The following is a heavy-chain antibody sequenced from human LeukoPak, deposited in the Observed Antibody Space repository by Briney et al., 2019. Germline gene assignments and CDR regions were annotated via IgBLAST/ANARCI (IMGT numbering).Heavy chain of an antibody. CDR3: AKDETTWVTTPNY. D-gene: IGHD4-17*01. CDR2: ISNGGSTI. CDR1: GFTFSSYS. J-gene: IGHJ4*02. V-gene: IGHV3-48*04. Sequence: PGGSLRLPCAASGFTFSSYSMNWVRQAPGKGLEWVSYISNGGSTINYADSVKGRFTISRDNAKNSLYLQMNSLRVEDTALYYCAKDETTWVTTPNYWGRGTLVTVSS.